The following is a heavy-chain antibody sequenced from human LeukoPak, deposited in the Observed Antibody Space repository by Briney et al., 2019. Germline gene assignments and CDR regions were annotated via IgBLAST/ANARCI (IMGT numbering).Heavy chain of an antibody. V-gene: IGHV3-33*01. CDR1: GFTFSSYG. Sequence: PGMSLRLSCAASGFTFSSYGMHWVRQAPGKGLEWVAVIWYDGTNTYYADSVKGRFTISRDNSKNTLYLQMNSLRAEDTAVYYCARDFCSGGSCYPDAFDIWGQGTMVTVSS. CDR3: ARDFCSGGSCYPDAFDI. CDR2: IWYDGTNT. D-gene: IGHD2-15*01. J-gene: IGHJ3*02.